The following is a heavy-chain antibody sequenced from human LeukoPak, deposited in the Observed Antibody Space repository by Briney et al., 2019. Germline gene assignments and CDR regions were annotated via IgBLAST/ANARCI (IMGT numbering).Heavy chain of an antibody. D-gene: IGHD6-19*01. CDR1: GGPVSSGSYY. V-gene: IGHV4-61*01. J-gene: IGHJ4*02. CDR2: IYYSGST. Sequence: PSETLSLTCTVSGGPVSSGSYYWSWIRQPPGKGLEWIGYIYYSGSTNYNPSLKSRVTISVDTSKNQFSLKLSSVTAADTAVYYCARDSRYSSGWFFDYWGQGTLVTVSS. CDR3: ARDSRYSSGWFFDY.